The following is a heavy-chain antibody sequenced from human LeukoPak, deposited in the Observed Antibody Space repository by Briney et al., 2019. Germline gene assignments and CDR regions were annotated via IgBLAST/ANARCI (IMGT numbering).Heavy chain of an antibody. D-gene: IGHD2-8*01. V-gene: IGHV4-39*01. Sequence: SETLSLTCNVSGVSVSSTSYCWGWIRQPPGKGLESLASVYTTGSTYYSSSLQSRVSVSVDTSGNQISLKLNSVTAADTAIYFCASRYCPTSTYSFLGAFWGQGAPVTVSS. CDR2: VYTTGST. CDR1: GVSVSSTSYC. CDR3: ASRYCPTSTYSFLGAF. J-gene: IGHJ4*02.